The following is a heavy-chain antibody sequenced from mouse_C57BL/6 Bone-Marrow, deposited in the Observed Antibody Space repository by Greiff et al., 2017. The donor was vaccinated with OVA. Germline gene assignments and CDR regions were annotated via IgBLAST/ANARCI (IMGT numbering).Heavy chain of an antibody. J-gene: IGHJ2*01. Sequence: QVQLQQPGAELVRPGSSVKLSCKASGYTFTSYWMHWVKQRPIQGLEWIGNIDPSDSETHYNQKFKDKATLTVDKSSSTAYMQLSSLTSEDSAVYYCARRDYYGSSPGGQGTTLTVSS. V-gene: IGHV1-52*01. D-gene: IGHD1-1*01. CDR1: GYTFTSYW. CDR3: ARRDYYGSSP. CDR2: IDPSDSET.